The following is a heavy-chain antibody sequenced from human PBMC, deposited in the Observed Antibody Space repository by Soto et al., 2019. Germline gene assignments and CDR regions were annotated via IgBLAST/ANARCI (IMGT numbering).Heavy chain of an antibody. CDR3: AKVPFVGWEVRESDY. CDR1: GFTFSDYA. CDR2: ISDSGIST. D-gene: IGHD1-26*01. V-gene: IGHV3-23*01. Sequence: EVQLLESGGDLVQPGWSLRLSCAASGFTFSDYAMTWVRQAPGKGLEWISTISDSGISTYYADSVKGRFTISRDNSKNTLYLQMNSLRDEDTALYYCAKVPFVGWEVRESDYWGQGTLVTVSS. J-gene: IGHJ4*02.